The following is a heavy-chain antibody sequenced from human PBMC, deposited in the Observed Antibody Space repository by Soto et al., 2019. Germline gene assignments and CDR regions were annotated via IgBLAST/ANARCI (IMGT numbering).Heavy chain of an antibody. Sequence: GGSLRLSCAASGFTFSSYAMSWVRQAPGKGLEWVSAISGSGGSTYYADSVKGRFTISRDNSKNTLYLQMNSLRAEDTAVYYCAKGEMSGSWYYYNGYYYGMDVWGQGTTVTVSS. J-gene: IGHJ6*02. CDR2: ISGSGGST. V-gene: IGHV3-23*01. CDR1: GFTFSSYA. CDR3: AKGEMSGSWYYYNGYYYGMDV. D-gene: IGHD6-13*01.